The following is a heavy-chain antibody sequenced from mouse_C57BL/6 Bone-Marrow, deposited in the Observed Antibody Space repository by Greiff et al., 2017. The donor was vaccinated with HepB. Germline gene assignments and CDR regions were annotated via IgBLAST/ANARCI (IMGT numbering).Heavy chain of an antibody. V-gene: IGHV6-6*01. Sequence: EVQGVESGGGLVQPGGSMKLSCAASGFTFSDAWMDWVRQSPEKGLEWVAEIRNKANNHATYYAESVKGRFTISRDDSKSSVYLQMNSLRAEDTGIYYCTRGLLRRELLAYWGQGTLVTVSA. CDR3: TRGLLRRELLAY. CDR2: IRNKANNHAT. J-gene: IGHJ3*01. D-gene: IGHD1-1*01. CDR1: GFTFSDAW.